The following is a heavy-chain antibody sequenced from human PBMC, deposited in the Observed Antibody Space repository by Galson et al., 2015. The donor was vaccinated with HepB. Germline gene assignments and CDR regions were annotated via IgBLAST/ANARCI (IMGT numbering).Heavy chain of an antibody. CDR1: GFTFSSYS. CDR3: ARYDSQFYGVDV. CDR2: ISSSSTTI. V-gene: IGHV3-48*04. D-gene: IGHD1-1*01. Sequence: SLRLSCAASGFTFSSYSMNWVRQAPGKGLEWVSFISSSSTTIYYADSVQGRFTISRDNAQRSLYLQMNSLRAEDTAVYYCARYDSQFYGVDVWGQGTTVTVSS. J-gene: IGHJ6*02.